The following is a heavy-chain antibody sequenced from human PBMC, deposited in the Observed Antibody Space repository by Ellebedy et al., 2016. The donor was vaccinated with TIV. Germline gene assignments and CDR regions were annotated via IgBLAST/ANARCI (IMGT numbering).Heavy chain of an antibody. CDR2: INPSGGST. Sequence: AASVKVSCKASGYTFTSYYMHWVRQAPGQGLEWMGIINPSGGSTSYAQKLPGRVTITRDTSTSTVYMALSSLRSEDTAVYYCARDGDGVGATHGFDYWGQGTLVTVSS. D-gene: IGHD1-26*01. V-gene: IGHV1-46*04. J-gene: IGHJ4*02. CDR1: GYTFTSYY. CDR3: ARDGDGVGATHGFDY.